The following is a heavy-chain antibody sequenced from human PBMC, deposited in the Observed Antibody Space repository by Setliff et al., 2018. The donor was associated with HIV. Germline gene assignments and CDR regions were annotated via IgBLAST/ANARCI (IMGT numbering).Heavy chain of an antibody. Sequence: SETLSLTCAVYGGSFSGYYWSWIRHLPGKGLEWIGEINQSGTTNYNPSLKSRVTISVHTSKNQFSLKLSSVTAADTAVYYCARGHYPYDSSGYYYDAFDIWGQGTMVTVS. CDR3: ARGHYPYDSSGYYYDAFDI. V-gene: IGHV4-34*01. D-gene: IGHD3-22*01. CDR2: INQSGTT. CDR1: GGSFSGYY. J-gene: IGHJ3*02.